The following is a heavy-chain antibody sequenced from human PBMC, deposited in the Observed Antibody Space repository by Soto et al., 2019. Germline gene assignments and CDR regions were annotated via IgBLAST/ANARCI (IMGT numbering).Heavy chain of an antibody. CDR2: IIPIFGTA. Sequence: SVKVSCKASGGPFSSYAISWVRQAPGQGLEWMGGIIPIFGTANYAQKFQGRVTITADESTSTAYMELSSLRSEDTAVYYCARDPRYGDFPYYFDYWGQGTLVTV. J-gene: IGHJ4*02. D-gene: IGHD4-17*01. CDR3: ARDPRYGDFPYYFDY. CDR1: GGPFSSYA. V-gene: IGHV1-69*01.